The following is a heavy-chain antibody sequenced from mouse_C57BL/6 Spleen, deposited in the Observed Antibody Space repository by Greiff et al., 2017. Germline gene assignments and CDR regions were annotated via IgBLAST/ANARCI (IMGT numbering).Heavy chain of an antibody. CDR3: ARPLYYYGRSHDWYFDV. J-gene: IGHJ1*03. CDR1: GYTFTDYN. CDR2: INPNNGGT. D-gene: IGHD1-1*01. Sequence: VQLQQSGPELVKPGASVKIPCKASGYTFTDYNMDWVKQSHGKSLEWIGDINPNNGGTIYNQKFKGKATLTVDKSSSTAYMELRSLTSEDTAVYYCARPLYYYGRSHDWYFDVWGTGTTVTVSS. V-gene: IGHV1-18*01.